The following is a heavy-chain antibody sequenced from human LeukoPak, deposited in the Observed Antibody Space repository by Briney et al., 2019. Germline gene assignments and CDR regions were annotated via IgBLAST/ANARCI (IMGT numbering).Heavy chain of an antibody. Sequence: ASVKVPCKVSRYTLTQLPIHWVRQAPGKGLEWMGGFDPDDGETVYAQMFQGRVTMTEDTSSDTASMELSSLRSEVTAVYSCATGTSGSYYVGIVRPIDYWGQGTLVTVSS. CDR3: ATGTSGSYYVGIVRPIDY. CDR1: RYTLTQLP. D-gene: IGHD1-26*01. CDR2: FDPDDGET. J-gene: IGHJ4*02. V-gene: IGHV1-24*01.